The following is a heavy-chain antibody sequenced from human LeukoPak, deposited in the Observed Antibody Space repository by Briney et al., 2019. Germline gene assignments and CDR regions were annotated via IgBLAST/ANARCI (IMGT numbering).Heavy chain of an antibody. Sequence: GGSLRLSCTASGFSFSSYGMSWVRQAPGKGLEWVSDISGSGSVTHYADSVKGRFTISRDNSKNTLHLQMNSLRDEDTAVYYCAKDFWFGDLSPSDYWGQGTLVTVSS. D-gene: IGHD3-10*01. V-gene: IGHV3-23*01. CDR1: GFSFSSYG. CDR2: ISGSGSVT. J-gene: IGHJ4*02. CDR3: AKDFWFGDLSPSDY.